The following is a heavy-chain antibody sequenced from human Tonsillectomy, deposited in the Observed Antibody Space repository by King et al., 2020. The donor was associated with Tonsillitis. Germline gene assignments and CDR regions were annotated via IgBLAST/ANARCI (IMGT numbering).Heavy chain of an antibody. V-gene: IGHV3-30*18. CDR3: AKDGVTRGYYFDSSGPFDY. Sequence: VQLVESGGGVVQPGRSLRLSCAASGFTFSSYGMHWVRQAPGKGLEWVAVISYDGSNKYYADSVKGRFTISRDNSKNTLYLQMNSLRAEDTAVYYCAKDGVTRGYYFDSSGPFDYWGQGTLVTVPS. J-gene: IGHJ4*02. CDR1: GFTFSSYG. D-gene: IGHD3-22*01. CDR2: ISYDGSNK.